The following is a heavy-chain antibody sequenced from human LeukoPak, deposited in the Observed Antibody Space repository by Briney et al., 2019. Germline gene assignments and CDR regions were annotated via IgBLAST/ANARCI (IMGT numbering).Heavy chain of an antibody. V-gene: IGHV3-43*02. D-gene: IGHD5-12*01. CDR3: AKDIGAYAFDY. J-gene: IGHJ4*02. Sequence: QPGGSLRLSCAASGFTFEDYAMHWVRQPPGKGLGWVSLISGDGSSTYYADSVKGRFTFSRDNSKNSLYLQMNSLRTEDTALYYCAKDIGAYAFDYWGQGTLVTVSS. CDR1: GFTFEDYA. CDR2: ISGDGSST.